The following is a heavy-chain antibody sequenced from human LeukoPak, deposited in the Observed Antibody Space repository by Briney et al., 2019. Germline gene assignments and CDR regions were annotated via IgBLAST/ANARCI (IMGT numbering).Heavy chain of an antibody. CDR1: GITLSNYA. V-gene: IGHV3-23*01. J-gene: IGHJ6*02. Sequence: GGSLRLSCAVSGITLSNYAMSWVRQAPGKGLEWVSAISGSGGSTYYADSVKGRFTISRDNSKNTLYLQMNSLRAEDTAVYYCAKNPLYYYGMDVWGQGTTVTVSS. CDR3: AKNPLYYYGMDV. CDR2: ISGSGGST.